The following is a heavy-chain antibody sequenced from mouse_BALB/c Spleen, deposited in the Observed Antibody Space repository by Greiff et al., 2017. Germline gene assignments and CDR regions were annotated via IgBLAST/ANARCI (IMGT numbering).Heavy chain of an antibody. V-gene: IGHV14-3*02. D-gene: IGHD2-2*01. CDR3: ARGLQAMDY. J-gene: IGHJ4*01. Sequence: EVQLVESGAELVKPGASVKLSCTASGFNIKDTYMHWVKQRPEQGLEWIGRIDPANGNTKYDPKFQGKATITADTSYNTAYLQLSSLTSEDTAVYYCARGLQAMDYWGQGTSVTVSS. CDR2: IDPANGNT. CDR1: GFNIKDTY.